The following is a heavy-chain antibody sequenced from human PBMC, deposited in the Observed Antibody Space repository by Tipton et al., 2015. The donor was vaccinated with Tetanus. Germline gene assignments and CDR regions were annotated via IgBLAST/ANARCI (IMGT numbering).Heavy chain of an antibody. J-gene: IGHJ4*02. CDR1: GGSIRGGTFY. CDR3: ARHQSGYFTPFDY. CDR2: IYESGDT. V-gene: IGHV4-39*01. Sequence: TLSLTCTVSGGSIRGGTFYWGWIRQPPGKGLEWIGSIYESGDTYYIPSLKSRVTISVDTSENQFSGNLNSMAAADTGVYYCARHQSGYFTPFDYWGQGNLVTVSS. D-gene: IGHD3-3*01.